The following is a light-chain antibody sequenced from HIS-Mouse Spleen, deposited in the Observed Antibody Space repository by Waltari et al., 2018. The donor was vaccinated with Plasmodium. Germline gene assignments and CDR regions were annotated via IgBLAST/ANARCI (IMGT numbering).Light chain of an antibody. CDR3: QQYNNWSFT. CDR2: GAS. Sequence: EIVMTQSPATLSVSPGERATLSRRASQSVSSNLAWYQQKPGQAPRLLIYGASTRATGIPARFSGSGSGTEFILTISSLQSEDFAVYYCQQYNNWSFTFGPGTKVDIK. V-gene: IGKV3-15*01. J-gene: IGKJ3*01. CDR1: QSVSSN.